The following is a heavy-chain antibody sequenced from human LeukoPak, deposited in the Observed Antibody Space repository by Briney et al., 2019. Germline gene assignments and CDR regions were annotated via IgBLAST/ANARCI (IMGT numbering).Heavy chain of an antibody. Sequence: GGSLRLSCAGPGFTVSSNHMSWVRQAPGKGLEWVSVIYSDGNTYYADSVQGRVIISRDNSKNTLYLQMNSLRAEDTAVYYCARDLGRLDVWGQGTTVTVS. CDR3: ARDLGRLDV. CDR2: IYSDGNT. CDR1: GFTVSSNH. J-gene: IGHJ6*02. V-gene: IGHV3-66*01.